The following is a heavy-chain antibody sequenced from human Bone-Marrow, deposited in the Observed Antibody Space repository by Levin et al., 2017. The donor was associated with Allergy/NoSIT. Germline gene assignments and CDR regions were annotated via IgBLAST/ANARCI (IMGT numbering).Heavy chain of an antibody. CDR2: IKQDGSEK. J-gene: IGHJ4*02. V-gene: IGHV3-7*01. Sequence: GGSLRLSCAASGFTFSSYWMSWVRQAPGKGLEWVANIKQDGSEKYYVDSVKGRFTISRDNAKNSLYLQMNSLRAEDTAVYYCAREERSGKSIAVAGTHYWGQGTLVTVSS. CDR1: GFTFSSYW. D-gene: IGHD6-19*01. CDR3: AREERSGKSIAVAGTHY.